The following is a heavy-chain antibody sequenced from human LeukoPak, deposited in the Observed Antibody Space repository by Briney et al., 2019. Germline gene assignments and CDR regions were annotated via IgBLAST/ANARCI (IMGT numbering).Heavy chain of an antibody. Sequence: GGSLRLSCAASGFTFSGYCMMWVRQAPGKGLEWVSILSGSGGSTYYADSVKGRFTISRDNSKNTLYLQMNSLRVEDTAIYYCAKERWLQPGGYFDYWGQGTLVTVSS. V-gene: IGHV3-23*01. CDR1: GFTFSGYC. D-gene: IGHD5-24*01. CDR2: LSGSGGST. J-gene: IGHJ4*02. CDR3: AKERWLQPGGYFDY.